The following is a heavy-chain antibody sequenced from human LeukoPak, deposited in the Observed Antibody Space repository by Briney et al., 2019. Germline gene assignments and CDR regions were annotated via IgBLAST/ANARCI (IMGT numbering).Heavy chain of an antibody. Sequence: GESLKISCKGSAYSFTSYWIGWVGRLPAKGLEWMGFIYPGDSDTRYSPSFQGHVTISADKSISTAYLQWRSLKASDTAMYYCARPAYYYDSSGYLGAFDIWGQGTMVTVSS. J-gene: IGHJ3*02. V-gene: IGHV5-51*01. CDR2: IYPGDSDT. D-gene: IGHD3-22*01. CDR3: ARPAYYYDSSGYLGAFDI. CDR1: AYSFTSYW.